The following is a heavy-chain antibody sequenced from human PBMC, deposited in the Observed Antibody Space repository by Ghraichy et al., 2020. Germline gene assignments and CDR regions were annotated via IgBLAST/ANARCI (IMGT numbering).Heavy chain of an antibody. V-gene: IGHV3-23*01. CDR1: GFTFSNSA. CDR2: IRGNGVKT. J-gene: IGHJ4*02. CDR3: ARETDTTGWYSADY. D-gene: IGHD6-19*01. Sequence: GVMNISCAAAGFTFSNSAMSWLRQAPGKGLEWVSAIRGNGVKTYYAASVKGRFTVSRDNFKNSVFLQMNSLRAEDTAVYYCARETDTTGWYSADYWGQGTLVTVSS.